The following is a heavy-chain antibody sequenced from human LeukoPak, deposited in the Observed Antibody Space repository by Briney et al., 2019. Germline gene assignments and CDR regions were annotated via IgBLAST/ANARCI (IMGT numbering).Heavy chain of an antibody. CDR2: IYYSGST. CDR3: ARVGNSGYDDRGSFDY. V-gene: IGHV4-39*07. J-gene: IGHJ4*02. D-gene: IGHD5-12*01. CDR1: GGSISNY. Sequence: PSETLPLTCTVSGGSISNYWGWIRRPPGKGLEWIGSIYYSGSTYYNPSLKSRVTISVDTSKNQFSLKLSSLTAADTAVYYCARVGNSGYDDRGSFDYWGQGTLVTVSS.